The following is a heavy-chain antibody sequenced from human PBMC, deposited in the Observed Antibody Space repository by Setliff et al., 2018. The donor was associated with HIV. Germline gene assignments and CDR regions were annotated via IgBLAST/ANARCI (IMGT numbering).Heavy chain of an antibody. CDR3: TTDLIIRGVIIDGALR. Sequence: GGSLRLSCAVSGITFGNAWMSWVRQAPGKGLEWVGRIKSKADGGATDYAAPVKGRFSISRGDSKNMLYLQMNSLETEDTAVYYCTTDLIIRGVIIDGALRWGQGTLVTVSS. V-gene: IGHV3-15*01. D-gene: IGHD3-10*01. J-gene: IGHJ4*02. CDR1: GITFGNAW. CDR2: IKSKADGGAT.